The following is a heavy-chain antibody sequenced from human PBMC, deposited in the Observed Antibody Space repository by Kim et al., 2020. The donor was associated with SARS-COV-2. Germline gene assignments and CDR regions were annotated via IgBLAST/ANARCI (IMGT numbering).Heavy chain of an antibody. Sequence: GGSLRLSCATSGFAFSDSPLHWVRQSPGTGLEWVALISSDGTQKNYANSVRGRFTISRVISKRTLFMQMNSLRPEDTAVYYCATDWAAFSSGTYVFDFLG. CDR1: GFAFSDSP. D-gene: IGHD3-10*01. J-gene: IGHJ4*01. V-gene: IGHV3-30*04. CDR3: ATDWAAFSSGTYVFDF. CDR2: ISSDGTQK.